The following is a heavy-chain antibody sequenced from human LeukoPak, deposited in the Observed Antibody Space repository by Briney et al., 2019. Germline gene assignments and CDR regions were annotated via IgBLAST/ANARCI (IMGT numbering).Heavy chain of an antibody. J-gene: IGHJ4*02. CDR1: GGSVSSGSYY. D-gene: IGHD6-19*01. V-gene: IGHV4-39*01. CDR2: IYYSGST. Sequence: PSETLSLTCTVSGGSVSSGSYYWGWIRQPPGKELEWIGTIYYSGSTSYNPSLKSRVTISVDTSKNQFSLKLSSVTAADTAVYYCARLERTVALLYYWGQGTLVTVSS. CDR3: ARLERTVALLYY.